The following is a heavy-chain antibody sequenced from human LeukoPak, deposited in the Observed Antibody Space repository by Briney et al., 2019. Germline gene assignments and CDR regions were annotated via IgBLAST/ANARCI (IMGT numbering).Heavy chain of an antibody. D-gene: IGHD3-10*01. Sequence: PGGSLRLSCAASGFTFSSYSMNWVRQAPGKGLEWVSTFSGSGGNTYYADSVKGRFTISRDNSKNTLYLQMNSLRAEDTAVYYCARDYRDGSVYYYMDVWGKGTTVTVSS. J-gene: IGHJ6*03. CDR3: ARDYRDGSVYYYMDV. CDR1: GFTFSSYS. CDR2: FSGSGGNT. V-gene: IGHV3-23*01.